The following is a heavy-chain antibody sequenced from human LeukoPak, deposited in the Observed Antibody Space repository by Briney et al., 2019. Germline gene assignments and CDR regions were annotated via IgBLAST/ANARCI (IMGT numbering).Heavy chain of an antibody. V-gene: IGHV4-59*01. Sequence: SETLSLTCTVSGGSISSYYWSWIRQPPGKGLEWIGYIYYSGSTNYNPSLKSRVTISVDTSKNQFSLKLSSVTAADTAVYYCARSFYYYDILTGYFPPDASDIWGQGTMVTVSS. CDR1: GGSISSYY. J-gene: IGHJ3*02. CDR2: IYYSGST. D-gene: IGHD3-9*01. CDR3: ARSFYYYDILTGYFPPDASDI.